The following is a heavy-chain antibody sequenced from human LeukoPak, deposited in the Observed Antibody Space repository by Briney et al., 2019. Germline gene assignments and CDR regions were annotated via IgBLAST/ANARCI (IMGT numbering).Heavy chain of an antibody. Sequence: PGGSLRLSCAASGFAFRTYEMNWVRQAREKGLEWVSYISSSGSTIYYADSVKGRFTISRDNAKNSLYLQMNSLRAEDTAVYYCARESRAGYDYVWESYRYTGLDYWGQGTLVTVSS. CDR2: ISSSGSTI. CDR3: ARESRAGYDYVWESYRYTGLDY. D-gene: IGHD3-16*02. CDR1: GFAFRTYE. V-gene: IGHV3-48*03. J-gene: IGHJ4*02.